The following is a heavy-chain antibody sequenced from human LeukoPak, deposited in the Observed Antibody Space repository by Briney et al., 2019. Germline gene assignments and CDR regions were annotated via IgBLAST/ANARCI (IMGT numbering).Heavy chain of an antibody. Sequence: GSLRLSCAASGFTFSSYAMSWIRQPPGKGLEWIGEINHSGSTNYNPSLKSRVTISVDTSKNQFSLKLSSVTAADTAVYYCARGSTGPQDAFDIWGQGTMVTVSS. V-gene: IGHV4-34*01. CDR1: GFTFSSYA. CDR2: INHSGST. J-gene: IGHJ3*02. CDR3: ARGSTGPQDAFDI.